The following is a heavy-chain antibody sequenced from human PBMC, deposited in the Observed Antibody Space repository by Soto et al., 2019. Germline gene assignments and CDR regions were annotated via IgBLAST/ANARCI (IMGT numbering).Heavy chain of an antibody. J-gene: IGHJ5*02. CDR2: MNPNSGNT. Sequence: QVQLVQSGAEVKKPGASVKVSCKASGYTFTSYDINWVRQATGQGLEWMGWMNPNSGNTGYAQKFQGRVTMTRNTSISSAYMELSSLRSEDTAVYYCARSPPNCSGGSCYSYWFDPWGQGTLVTVSS. CDR1: GYTFTSYD. V-gene: IGHV1-8*01. CDR3: ARSPPNCSGGSCYSYWFDP. D-gene: IGHD2-15*01.